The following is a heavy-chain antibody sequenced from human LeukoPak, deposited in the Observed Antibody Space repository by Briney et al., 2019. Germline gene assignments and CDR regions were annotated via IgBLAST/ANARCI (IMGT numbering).Heavy chain of an antibody. J-gene: IGHJ6*02. V-gene: IGHV4-39*07. CDR1: GGSISSSSYY. Sequence: PSETLSLTCTVSGGSISSSSYYWGWIRQPPGKALEWIGSIYYSGSTYYNPSLKSRVTISVDTSKNQFSLKLSSVTAADTAVYYCAREPRPNIVGATGHYYGMDVWGQGTTVTVSS. CDR3: AREPRPNIVGATGHYYGMDV. CDR2: IYYSGST. D-gene: IGHD1-26*01.